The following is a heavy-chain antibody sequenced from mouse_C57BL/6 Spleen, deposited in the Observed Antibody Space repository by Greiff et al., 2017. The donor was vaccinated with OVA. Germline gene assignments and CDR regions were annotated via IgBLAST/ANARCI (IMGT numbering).Heavy chain of an antibody. V-gene: IGHV1-61*01. CDR1: GYTFTSYW. Sequence: VQLQQPGAELVRPGSSVKLSCKASGYTFTSYWMDWVKQRPGQGLEWIGNIYPSDSETHYNQKFKDKATLTVDKSSSTAYMQLSSLTSEDSAVYYCARRAYAMDYWGQGTTLTVSS. D-gene: IGHD6-5*01. CDR3: ARRAYAMDY. J-gene: IGHJ2*01. CDR2: IYPSDSET.